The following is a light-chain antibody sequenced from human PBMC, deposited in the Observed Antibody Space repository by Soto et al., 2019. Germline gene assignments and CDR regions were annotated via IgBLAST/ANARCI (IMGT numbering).Light chain of an antibody. J-gene: IGKJ1*01. CDR3: QQYGSSPGR. Sequence: EIVLTHSPGTLSLSPGERATLSCRASQSVSSSYLAWYQQKPGQAPRLLIYGASSRATGIPDRFSGSGSGTDFTLTISRLEPEDFAVYYCQQYGSSPGRFGQGTKVDIK. CDR1: QSVSSSY. V-gene: IGKV3-20*01. CDR2: GAS.